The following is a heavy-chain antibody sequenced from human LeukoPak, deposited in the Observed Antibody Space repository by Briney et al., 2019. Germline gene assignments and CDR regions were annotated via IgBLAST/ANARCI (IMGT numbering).Heavy chain of an antibody. CDR2: IYYSGST. Sequence: PSETLSLTCTVSGGSISSSSYYWGWIRQPPGKGLEWIGSIYYSGSTYYNPSLKSRVTISVDTSKNQFSLKLSSVTAADTAVYYCARVTGYSSGCYVGYWGQGTLVTVSS. V-gene: IGHV4-39*01. CDR3: ARVTGYSSGCYVGY. D-gene: IGHD6-19*01. J-gene: IGHJ4*02. CDR1: GGSISSSSYY.